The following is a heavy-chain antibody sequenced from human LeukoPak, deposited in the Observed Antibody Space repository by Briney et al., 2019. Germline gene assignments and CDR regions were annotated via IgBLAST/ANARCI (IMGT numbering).Heavy chain of an antibody. Sequence: SVKVSCKASGGTFSSYAISWVRQAPGQGLEWMGGIIPIFGTANYAQKFQGRVTITADESTSTAYMELSSLRSEDTAVYYCARDLSGVVISPYNWFDPWGQGTLVTVSS. CDR2: IIPIFGTA. J-gene: IGHJ5*02. CDR1: GGTFSSYA. CDR3: ARDLSGVVISPYNWFDP. D-gene: IGHD3-3*01. V-gene: IGHV1-69*13.